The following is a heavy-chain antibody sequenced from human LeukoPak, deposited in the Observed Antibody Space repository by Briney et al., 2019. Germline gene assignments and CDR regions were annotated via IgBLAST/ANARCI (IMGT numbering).Heavy chain of an antibody. Sequence: QPGGSLRLSCAASGFTFTSYSMSWVRQAPGKGLEWVSGTSDRGDYTYYADSVKGRLTISRDNSKNTLYLQMNSLRAEDTAVYYCARGSIAYYYDSSGYYWPRVRKTDAFDIWGQGTMVTVSS. D-gene: IGHD3-22*01. CDR2: TSDRGDYT. J-gene: IGHJ3*02. CDR1: GFTFTSYS. V-gene: IGHV3-23*01. CDR3: ARGSIAYYYDSSGYYWPRVRKTDAFDI.